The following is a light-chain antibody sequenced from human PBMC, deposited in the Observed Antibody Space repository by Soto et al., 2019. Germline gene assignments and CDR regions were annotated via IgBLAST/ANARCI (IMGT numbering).Light chain of an antibody. Sequence: EIVLTQSPGTLSLSPGERATLSCRASQSVSSSYLAWYQQKPGQAPRLLIYDASNRATGIPARFSGSGSGTDFTLTLSSLEPKDFAVYYCQQRINWPSLTFGGGTKVDI. CDR3: QQRINWPSLT. V-gene: IGKV3D-20*02. J-gene: IGKJ4*01. CDR2: DAS. CDR1: QSVSSSY.